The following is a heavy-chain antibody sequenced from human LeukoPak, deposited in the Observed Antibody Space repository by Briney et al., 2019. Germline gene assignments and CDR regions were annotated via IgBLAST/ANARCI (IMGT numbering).Heavy chain of an antibody. CDR3: ASGGRGWGPFDY. CDR1: GGSFSGYY. Sequence: KPSETLSLTCAVYGGSFSGYYWSWIRQHPGKGLEWIGYIYYSGSTYYNPSLKSRVTISVDTSKNQFSLKLTSVTAADTAVYYCASGGRGWGPFDYWGQGTLVTVSS. J-gene: IGHJ4*02. D-gene: IGHD3-16*01. CDR2: IYYSGST. V-gene: IGHV4-31*11.